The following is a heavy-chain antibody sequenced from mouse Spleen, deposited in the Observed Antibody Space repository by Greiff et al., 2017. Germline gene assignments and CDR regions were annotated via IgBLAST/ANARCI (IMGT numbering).Heavy chain of an antibody. CDR1: GYTFTSYW. CDR3: ARDYGYPEY. V-gene: IGHV1-64*01. D-gene: IGHD1-2*01. CDR2: IHPNSGST. Sequence: QVQLKQPGAELVKPGASVKLSCKASGYTFTSYWMHWVKQRPGQGLEWIGMIHPNSGSTNYNEKFKGKATLTADTSSSTAYMQLSSLTSEDSAVYYCARDYGYPEYWGQGTTLTVSS. J-gene: IGHJ2*01.